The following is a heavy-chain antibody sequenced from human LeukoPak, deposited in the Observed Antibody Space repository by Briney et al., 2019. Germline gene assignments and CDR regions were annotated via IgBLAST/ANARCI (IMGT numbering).Heavy chain of an antibody. CDR1: GYTFTSYY. CDR2: INPSGGST. CDR3: ARGGGYYYDSSVLVN. Sequence: GASAKVSCKASGYTFTSYYMHWVRQAPGQGLEWMGIINPSGGSTSYAQKFQGRVTMTRDTSTSTVYMELSSLRSEDTAVYYCARGGGYYYDSSVLVNWGQGTLVTVSS. J-gene: IGHJ4*02. V-gene: IGHV1-46*03. D-gene: IGHD3-22*01.